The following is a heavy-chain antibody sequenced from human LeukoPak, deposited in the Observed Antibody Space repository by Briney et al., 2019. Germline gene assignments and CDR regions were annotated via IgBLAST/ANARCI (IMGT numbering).Heavy chain of an antibody. J-gene: IGHJ4*02. D-gene: IGHD3-10*01. V-gene: IGHV4-34*01. Sequence: SETLSLTCAVYGESLSNYYWSWIRQPPGKGLEWIGEINHYGSTNYNPSLKSRITISVDTSKNQFSLKLSSVTAADTAVYYCARLPDYYSRHGAPGWGQGTLVTVSS. CDR3: ARLPDYYSRHGAPG. CDR2: INHYGST. CDR1: GESLSNYY.